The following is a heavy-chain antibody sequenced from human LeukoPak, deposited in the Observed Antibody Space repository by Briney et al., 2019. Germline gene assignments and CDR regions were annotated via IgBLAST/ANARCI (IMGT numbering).Heavy chain of an antibody. J-gene: IGHJ4*02. CDR1: GGSISSSSYY. CDR3: ARSPRYYDSSGPLVLFGY. V-gene: IGHV4-39*01. Sequence: PSETLSLTCTVSGGSISSSSYYWSWIRQPPGKGLEWIGSIYYSGSTYYNPSLKSRVAISVDTSKNQFSLKLNSVTAADTAVYYCARSPRYYDSSGPLVLFGYWGQGTLVTVSS. D-gene: IGHD3-22*01. CDR2: IYYSGST.